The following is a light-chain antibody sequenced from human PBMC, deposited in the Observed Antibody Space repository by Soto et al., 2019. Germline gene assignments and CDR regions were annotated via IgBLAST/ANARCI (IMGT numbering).Light chain of an antibody. CDR2: AAS. Sequence: IQLTQSPCCLSASVGDRVTISCRPSQGPSSFVACYQQKSGQAPKLLIYAASTLQSGVPSRFSGNGSGTDFTLTISSLQPEDFATYHCQQLNDRRFSFGQGTKVDIK. CDR1: QGPSSF. V-gene: IGKV1-9*01. CDR3: QQLNDRRFS. J-gene: IGKJ2*01.